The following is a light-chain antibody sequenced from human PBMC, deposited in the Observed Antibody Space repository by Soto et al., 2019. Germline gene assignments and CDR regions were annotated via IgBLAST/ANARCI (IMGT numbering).Light chain of an antibody. J-gene: IGKJ1*01. Sequence: DIQMTQSPSTLSASVRDRVTNTCRASQSISSWLAWYQQKPGKAPKLLIYKASSLESGVPSRFSGSGSGTEFTLTISSLQPDDFATYYCQQYNSYLWTFGQGTKVDIK. CDR2: KAS. CDR3: QQYNSYLWT. V-gene: IGKV1-5*03. CDR1: QSISSW.